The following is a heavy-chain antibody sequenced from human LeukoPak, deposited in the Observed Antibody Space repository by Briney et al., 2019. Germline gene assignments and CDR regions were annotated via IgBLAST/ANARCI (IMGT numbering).Heavy chain of an antibody. Sequence: SRTLSLTCTVSGGSISSGDYYWSWIRQPPGKGLEWIGYIYYSGSTYYNPSLKSRVTISVDTSKNQFSLKLSSVTGADTAVYYCARVSSMYSSGSLYFDYWGQGTLVTVSS. CDR1: GGSISSGDYY. CDR3: ARVSSMYSSGSLYFDY. J-gene: IGHJ4*02. CDR2: IYYSGST. D-gene: IGHD6-19*01. V-gene: IGHV4-30-4*08.